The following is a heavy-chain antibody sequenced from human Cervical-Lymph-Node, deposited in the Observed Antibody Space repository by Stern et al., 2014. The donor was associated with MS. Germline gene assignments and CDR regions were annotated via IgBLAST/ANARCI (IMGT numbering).Heavy chain of an antibody. CDR3: ARGLQEGGTYFQH. V-gene: IGHV3-30*01. Sequence: VQLLESGGGVVQPGRSLRLSCAASGFGFSSYAMHWVRQAPGKGLEWVAVISYDGSNEYYADSVKGRFTISRDNYKNTMYLQMNSLRVEDTAVYFCARGLQEGGTYFQHWGQGTLVTVSS. D-gene: IGHD1-1*01. CDR1: GFGFSSYA. CDR2: ISYDGSNE. J-gene: IGHJ1*01.